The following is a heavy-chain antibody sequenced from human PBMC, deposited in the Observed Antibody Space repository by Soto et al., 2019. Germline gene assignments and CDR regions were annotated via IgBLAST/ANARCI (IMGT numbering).Heavy chain of an antibody. J-gene: IGHJ6*02. CDR3: AGTAVTNYPRHYYYYGMDV. D-gene: IGHD4-4*01. CDR1: GGPFTSYA. Sequence: SVKGSSTASGGPFTSYASTWVRHAPGQGLEWMGGIIPIFGTANYAQKFQGRVTITADESTSTAYMELSSLRSEDTAVYYCAGTAVTNYPRHYYYYGMDVWGQGTTVTVSS. V-gene: IGHV1-69*01. CDR2: IIPIFGTA.